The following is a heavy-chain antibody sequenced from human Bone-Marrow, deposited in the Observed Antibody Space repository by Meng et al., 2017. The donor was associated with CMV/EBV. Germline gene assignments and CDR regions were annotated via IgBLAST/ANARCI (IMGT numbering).Heavy chain of an antibody. D-gene: IGHD6-13*01. J-gene: IGHJ4*02. V-gene: IGHV3-23*01. CDR1: GFTFSSYA. Sequence: GESLKISCAASGFTFSSYAMSWVRQAPGKGLEWVSAISGSGGSTYYADSVKGRFTISRDNSKNTLYLQMNSLRTEDTAVYYCAKGALAAAGLIDYCGQGILVTASS. CDR3: AKGALAAAGLIDY. CDR2: ISGSGGST.